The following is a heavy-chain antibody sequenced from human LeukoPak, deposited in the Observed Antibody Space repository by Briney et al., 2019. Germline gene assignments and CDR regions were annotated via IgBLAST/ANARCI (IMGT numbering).Heavy chain of an antibody. V-gene: IGHV3-15*01. Sequence: GGSLRLSCAASGFTFSNVWMSWVRQAPGKGLEWVGRIKSKSDGGTTDYAAPVKGRFSISRDDSKSTLYLQMNSLKTEDTAVYYCTTAVWSGSQRFRYWGQGTLVTVSS. CDR3: TTAVWSGSQRFRY. D-gene: IGHD3-3*01. CDR1: GFTFSNVW. CDR2: IKSKSDGGTT. J-gene: IGHJ4*02.